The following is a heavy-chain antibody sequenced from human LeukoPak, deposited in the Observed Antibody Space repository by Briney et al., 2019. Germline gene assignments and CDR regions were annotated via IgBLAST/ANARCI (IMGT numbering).Heavy chain of an antibody. CDR1: GFTFSNYN. J-gene: IGHJ4*02. CDR3: ATWIVDGSLFDF. CDR2: ISSTSSTI. Sequence: GGSLRLSCVASGFTFSNYNMNRVRQAPGKGLEWVSYISSTSSTIYYADSVKGRFTISRDNAKNSLSLQMNSLRDEDTAVYHCATWIVDGSLFDFWGQGTLVIVSS. D-gene: IGHD6-19*01. V-gene: IGHV3-48*02.